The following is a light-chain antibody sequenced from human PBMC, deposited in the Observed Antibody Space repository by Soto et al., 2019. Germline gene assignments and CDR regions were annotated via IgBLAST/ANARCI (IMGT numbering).Light chain of an antibody. J-gene: IGLJ1*01. V-gene: IGLV2-14*01. CDR2: EVS. CDR1: SSDVGGYNY. CDR3: SSYTRDTALV. Sequence: QSVLTQPASVSGSPGQSITISCTGISSDVGGYNYVSWYQQHPGKAPKLMIYEVSNRPSGVSNRFSGSKSGNTASLTISGLQAEDEADYYCSSYTRDTALVFGTGTKVTVL.